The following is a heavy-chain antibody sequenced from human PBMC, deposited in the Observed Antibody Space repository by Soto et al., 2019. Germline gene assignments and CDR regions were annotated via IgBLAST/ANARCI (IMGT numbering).Heavy chain of an antibody. V-gene: IGHV3-30-3*01. CDR1: GFTFSSYA. D-gene: IGHD3-10*01. CDR2: ISYDGSNK. Sequence: QVQLVESGGGVVQPGRSLRLSCAASGFTFSSYAMHWVRQAPGKGLEWVAVISYDGSNKYYADSVKGRFTISRDNYKNTLYLQMKSLRAEDTAVYYCAREKQRVTMVRGVNAIDYWGQGTLVTVSS. J-gene: IGHJ4*02. CDR3: AREKQRVTMVRGVNAIDY.